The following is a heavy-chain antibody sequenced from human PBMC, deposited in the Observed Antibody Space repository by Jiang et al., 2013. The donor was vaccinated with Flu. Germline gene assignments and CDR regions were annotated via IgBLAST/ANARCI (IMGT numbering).Heavy chain of an antibody. CDR3: ARGIQYVWGSHPDYFDF. D-gene: IGHD3-16*02. CDR2: INHDGST. V-gene: IGHV4-34*01. CDR1: GEPFSGHY. J-gene: IGHJ4*02. Sequence: LLKPSETLSVTCAVDGEPFSGHYWNWVRQAPGKGLEWIGEINHDGSTNYNPSLESRVTMSVDRIKKHFSLRLSSVTAADTAVYYCARGIQYVWGSHPDYFDFWAGEPWSPSPQ.